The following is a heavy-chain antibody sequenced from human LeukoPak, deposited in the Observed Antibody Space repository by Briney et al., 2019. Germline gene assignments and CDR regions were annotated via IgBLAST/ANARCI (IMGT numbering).Heavy chain of an antibody. CDR2: INPNSGGT. CDR1: GYTFIGYY. J-gene: IGHJ4*02. V-gene: IGHV1-2*02. D-gene: IGHD3-22*01. Sequence: ASVKVSCKASGYTFIGYYIHWVRQAPGQGLEWMGWINPNSGGTKYAQKFQGTVTMTRETSITTAYMELSSLSSDDTAVYYCARGTHNYYDTSGYYPIDYWGQGTLVTVSS. CDR3: ARGTHNYYDTSGYYPIDY.